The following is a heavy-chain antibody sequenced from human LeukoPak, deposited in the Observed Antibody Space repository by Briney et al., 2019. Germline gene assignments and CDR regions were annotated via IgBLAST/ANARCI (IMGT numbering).Heavy chain of an antibody. CDR2: ISYDGSNK. Sequence: GGSLRLSCAASGFTFSSYGMHWVRQAPGKGLEWVAVISYDGSNKYYADSVKGRFTISRDNSKNTLYLQMNSLRAEDTAVYYCAKGDDYYDSSGYNWFDPWGQGTLVTVSP. CDR3: AKGDDYYDSSGYNWFDP. J-gene: IGHJ5*02. CDR1: GFTFSSYG. V-gene: IGHV3-30*18. D-gene: IGHD3-22*01.